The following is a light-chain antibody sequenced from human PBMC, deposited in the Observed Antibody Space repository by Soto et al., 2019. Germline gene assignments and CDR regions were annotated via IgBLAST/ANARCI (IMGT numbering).Light chain of an antibody. CDR3: QVWDTSSDQQV. CDR1: NIGSES. V-gene: IGLV3-21*01. CDR2: YDT. Sequence: SYDLTQPPSVSVAPGKTASISCGGNNIGSESVNWYQQKPGQAPVLVIYYDTDRPSGIPERFSGSNSGNTATLTISRVEAGDEADYYCQVWDTSSDQQVFGGGTKLTVL. J-gene: IGLJ3*02.